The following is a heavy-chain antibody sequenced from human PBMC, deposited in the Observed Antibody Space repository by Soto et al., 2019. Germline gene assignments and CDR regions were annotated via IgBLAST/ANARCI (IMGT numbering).Heavy chain of an antibody. CDR1: GYTFSGYY. CDR3: ARPGAGAAGIFAWFDP. V-gene: IGHV1-2*02. CDR2: INPNTGGT. J-gene: IGHJ5*02. D-gene: IGHD6-13*01. Sequence: VSVKVSCKASGYTFSGYYIHWVRQAPGQGLEWMGWINPNTGGTNYAQKFQGRVTLTRDTSISTAFMDLNSLRSDDTAVYYCARPGAGAAGIFAWFDPWGQGTLVTVSS.